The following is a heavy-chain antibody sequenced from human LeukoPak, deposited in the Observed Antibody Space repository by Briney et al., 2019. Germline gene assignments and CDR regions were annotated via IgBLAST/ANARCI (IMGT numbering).Heavy chain of an antibody. Sequence: GGSLRLSCAASGFTFSSYEMNWVRQAPGKGLEWVSYISSSGSTIYYADSVKGRFTISRDNAKNSLYPQMNSLRAEDTAVYYCASGSYSGDYWGQGTLVTVSS. V-gene: IGHV3-48*03. CDR2: ISSSGSTI. CDR3: ASGSYSGDY. CDR1: GFTFSSYE. D-gene: IGHD1-26*01. J-gene: IGHJ4*02.